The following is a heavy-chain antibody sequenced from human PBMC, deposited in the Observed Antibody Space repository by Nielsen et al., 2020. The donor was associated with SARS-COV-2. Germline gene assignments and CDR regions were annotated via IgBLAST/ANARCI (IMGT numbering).Heavy chain of an antibody. J-gene: IGHJ4*02. D-gene: IGHD6-19*01. CDR2: IYYSGST. CDR3: ARVGWQWLNFDY. CDR1: GGSISSSSYY. V-gene: IGHV4-61*01. Sequence: GSLRLSCTVSGGSISSSSYYWSWIRQPPGKGLEWIGYIYYSGSTNYNPSLKSRVTISVDTSKNQFSLKLSSVTAADTAVYYCARVGWQWLNFDYWGQGTLVTVSS.